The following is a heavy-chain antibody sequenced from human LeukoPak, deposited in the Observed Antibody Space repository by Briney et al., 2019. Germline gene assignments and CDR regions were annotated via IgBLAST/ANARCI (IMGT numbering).Heavy chain of an antibody. D-gene: IGHD1-26*01. CDR2: IYYSGST. Sequence: SETLSLTCTVSGGSISSHYWSWIRQPPGKGLEWIGYIYYSGSTNYNPSLKSRVTISVDTSKNQFSLKLSSVTAAGTAVYYCAREWELLTWGQGTLVTVSS. J-gene: IGHJ5*02. CDR1: GGSISSHY. V-gene: IGHV4-59*11. CDR3: AREWELLT.